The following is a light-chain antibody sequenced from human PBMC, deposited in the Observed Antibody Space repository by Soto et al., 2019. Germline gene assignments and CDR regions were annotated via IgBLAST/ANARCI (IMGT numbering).Light chain of an antibody. CDR1: QSFRGL. J-gene: IGKJ5*01. CDR3: QQRNMWPIT. CDR2: DAY. Sequence: VLTQSPFTRSLPPLEIYTLSFRASQSFRGLLAWYQQKPGQAPRLLIYDAYNRATGIPPRFSGSGSGTDFTLTISSLEPEDSAVYYCQQRNMWPITFGQGTRLEIK. V-gene: IGKV3-11*01.